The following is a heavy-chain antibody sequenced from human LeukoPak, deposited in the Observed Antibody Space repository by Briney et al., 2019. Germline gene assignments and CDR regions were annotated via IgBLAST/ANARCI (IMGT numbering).Heavy chain of an antibody. CDR2: INHSGST. D-gene: IGHD3-22*01. CDR3: ARVTSRGDITMIVVAFDY. Sequence: SETLSLTCAVYGGSFSGYYWSWIRQPPGKGLEWIGEINHSGSTNYNPSLKSRVTISVDTSKNQFSLKLSSVTAADTAVYYCARVTSRGDITMIVVAFDYWGQGTLVTVSS. CDR1: GGSFSGYY. V-gene: IGHV4-34*01. J-gene: IGHJ4*02.